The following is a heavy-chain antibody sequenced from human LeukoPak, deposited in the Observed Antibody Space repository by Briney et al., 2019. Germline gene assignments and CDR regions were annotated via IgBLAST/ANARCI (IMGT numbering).Heavy chain of an antibody. CDR3: ARLGDSSGWYATRFDY. D-gene: IGHD6-19*01. CDR1: GGSISSSSYY. Sequence: SETLSLTCTVSGGSISSSSYYWGWIRQPPGKGLEWIGSIYYSGSTYYNPSLKSRVTISVDTSKNQFSLKLSSVTAADTAVYYCARLGDSSGWYATRFDYWGQGTLVTVSS. V-gene: IGHV4-39*01. J-gene: IGHJ4*02. CDR2: IYYSGST.